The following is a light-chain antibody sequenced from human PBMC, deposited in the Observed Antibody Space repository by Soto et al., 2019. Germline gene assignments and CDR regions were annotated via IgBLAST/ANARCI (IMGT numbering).Light chain of an antibody. CDR2: GAS. Sequence: EIVLTQSPGTLSLSPGERATLSCRASQSVSSSFLSWYQQKRGQAPRLLMFGASSRATGIPDRFSGSGSGTDFTLTIYRLEPEDFAVYYCQQYNNWPLTFGGGTKVEIK. V-gene: IGKV3-20*01. CDR3: QQYNNWPLT. CDR1: QSVSSSF. J-gene: IGKJ4*01.